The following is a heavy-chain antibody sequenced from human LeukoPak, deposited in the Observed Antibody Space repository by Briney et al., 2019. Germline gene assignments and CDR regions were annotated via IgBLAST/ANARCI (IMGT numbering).Heavy chain of an antibody. D-gene: IGHD6-19*01. J-gene: IGHJ5*02. CDR1: GYTFTSYG. V-gene: IGHV1-18*01. Sequence: ASVKVSCKASGYTFTSYGISWVRQAPGQGLEWMGWISAYNGNTNYAQKLQGRVTMTTGTSTSTAYMELRSLRSDDTAVYYCARVAIAVGYNWFDPWGQGTLVTVSS. CDR2: ISAYNGNT. CDR3: ARVAIAVGYNWFDP.